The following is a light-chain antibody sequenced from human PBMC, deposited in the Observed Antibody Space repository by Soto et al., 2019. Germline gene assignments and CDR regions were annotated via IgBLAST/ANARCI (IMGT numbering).Light chain of an antibody. CDR3: QVRDVWPS. Sequence: IVLTQSPVTLALSPGERAVLSCRASQSVSTSLAWYQHKPGQAPRLFIYDASKRAPGIPARFSGSGSGTDFTLTTSSREPEDFAVYYCQVRDVWPSFGQGTKVES. V-gene: IGKV3-11*01. J-gene: IGKJ1*01. CDR1: QSVSTS. CDR2: DAS.